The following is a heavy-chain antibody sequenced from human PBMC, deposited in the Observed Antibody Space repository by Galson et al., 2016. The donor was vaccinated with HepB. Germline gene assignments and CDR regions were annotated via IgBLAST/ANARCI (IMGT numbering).Heavy chain of an antibody. V-gene: IGHV3-53*01. CDR1: GFSVSTNY. J-gene: IGHJ4*02. Sequence: RLSCAVSGFSVSTNYMSWVRQTPGRRLEWVSVLYSGGPTHYADSVKGRFTISRDDSRNTLYLEMNSLRGDDTAVYYCAREGGYGSYFDYWGQGALVTVSS. CDR2: LYSGGPT. D-gene: IGHD5-12*01. CDR3: AREGGYGSYFDY.